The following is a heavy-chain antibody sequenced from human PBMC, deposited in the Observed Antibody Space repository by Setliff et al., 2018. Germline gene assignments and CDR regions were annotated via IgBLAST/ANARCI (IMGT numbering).Heavy chain of an antibody. J-gene: IGHJ4*02. CDR1: GGSFSGYY. Sequence: LETLSLTCAVYGGSFSGYYWSWIRQPPGKGLEWIGEINHSGSTNNNPSLKSRVTISVDTSKNQFSLKLSSVTAADTAVYYCARTYNFWSGYFDYWGQGTQVTVSS. CDR2: INHSGST. D-gene: IGHD3-3*01. V-gene: IGHV4-34*01. CDR3: ARTYNFWSGYFDY.